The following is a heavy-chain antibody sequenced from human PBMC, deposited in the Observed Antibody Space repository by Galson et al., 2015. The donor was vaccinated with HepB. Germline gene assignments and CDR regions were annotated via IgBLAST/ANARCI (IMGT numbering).Heavy chain of an antibody. CDR3: TRLSPYGTGWYGRADH. CDR1: GFIFSSYN. V-gene: IGHV3-64*02. J-gene: IGHJ4*02. Sequence: SLRLSCAASGFIFSSYNTQWVRQAPGKGLEYVSTIRGDDGVNTHNTHYADSVKGRFTISRDNSKNILFLQMGSLRPEDMAVYYCTRLSPYGTGWYGRADHWGQGTLVTVSS. D-gene: IGHD1-1*01. CDR2: IRGDDGVNTHNT.